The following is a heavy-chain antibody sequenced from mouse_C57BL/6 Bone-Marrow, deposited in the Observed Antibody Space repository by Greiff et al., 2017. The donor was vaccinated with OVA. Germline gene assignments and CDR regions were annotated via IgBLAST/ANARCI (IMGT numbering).Heavy chain of an antibody. Sequence: EVKVEESGGGLVQPGGSLSLSCAASGFTFTDYYMSWVRQPPGKALEWLGFIRNKANGYTTEYSASVKGRFTISRDNSQSILYLQMNALRAEDSATYYCARSLWLRQNWYFDVWGTGTTGTVSS. CDR1: GFTFTDYY. J-gene: IGHJ1*03. D-gene: IGHD2-2*01. V-gene: IGHV7-3*01. CDR3: ARSLWLRQNWYFDV. CDR2: IRNKANGYTT.